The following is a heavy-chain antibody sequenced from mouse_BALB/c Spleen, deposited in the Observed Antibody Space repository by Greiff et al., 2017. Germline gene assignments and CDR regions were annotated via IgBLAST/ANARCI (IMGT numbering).Heavy chain of an antibody. D-gene: IGHD1-1*01. J-gene: IGHJ2*01. CDR1: GYAFTNYL. CDR3: ARGYYGSSFDY. V-gene: IGHV1-54*01. CDR2: INPGSGGT. Sequence: QVQLKQSGAELVRPGTSVKVSCKASGYAFTNYLIEWVKQRPGQGLEWIGVINPGSGGTNYNEKFKGKATLTADKSSSTAYMQLSSLTSDDSAVYFCARGYYGSSFDYWGQGTTLTVSS.